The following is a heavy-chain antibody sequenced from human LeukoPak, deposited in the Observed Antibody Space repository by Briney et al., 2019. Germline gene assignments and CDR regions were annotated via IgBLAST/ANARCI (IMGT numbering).Heavy chain of an antibody. Sequence: ASVKVSCKASGYTFTTYGISWVRQAPGQGLEWMGWINPYNGDTNYVQKFQGRVTMTTDTSTSTAYMEVRSLRSDDTAVYYCATPGCSSTSCDYWGQGTLVTVSS. V-gene: IGHV1-18*01. CDR2: INPYNGDT. CDR1: GYTFTTYG. D-gene: IGHD2-2*01. CDR3: ATPGCSSTSCDY. J-gene: IGHJ4*02.